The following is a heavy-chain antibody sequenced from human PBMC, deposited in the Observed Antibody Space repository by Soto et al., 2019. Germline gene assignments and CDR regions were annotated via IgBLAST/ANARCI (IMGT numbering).Heavy chain of an antibody. J-gene: IGHJ4*02. CDR1: GGSLTGYY. D-gene: IGHD5-12*01. Sequence: QVQLQQWGAGLLKPSETLSLTCTVNGGSLTGYYWSWIRQPPGKGLEWIGEVKDGGSTKYSTSLRGRVSISADTSKNHFSLRLNSVTAADTAVYFCARGKEGIVATHWDQGALVTVSS. CDR3: ARGKEGIVATH. CDR2: VKDGGST. V-gene: IGHV4-34*01.